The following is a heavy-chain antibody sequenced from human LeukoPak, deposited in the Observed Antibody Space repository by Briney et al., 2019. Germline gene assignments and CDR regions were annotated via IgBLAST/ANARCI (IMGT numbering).Heavy chain of an antibody. J-gene: IGHJ5*02. CDR2: IYTSGST. Sequence: SETLSLTCTVSGGSISSYYWSWIQQPPGKGLEWIGYIYTSGSTNYNPSLKSRVTISVDTSKNQFSLKLSSVTAADTAVYYCARLTGYCSSTSCYKWFDPWGQGTLVTVS. CDR3: ARLTGYCSSTSCYKWFDP. V-gene: IGHV4-4*09. CDR1: GGSISSYY. D-gene: IGHD2-2*02.